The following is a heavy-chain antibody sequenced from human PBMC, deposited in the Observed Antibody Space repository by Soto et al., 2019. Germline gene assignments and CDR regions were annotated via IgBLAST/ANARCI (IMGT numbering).Heavy chain of an antibody. CDR3: ARTTAVPNTLRSRYFFDY. V-gene: IGHV4-61*01. Sequence: DTLSLTCSVSGGSVSDKTYYWSRIRQPPGKRLEWIGYVYYSGTTNYNPSLKSRVTISVDLSKNRFSLRLSSVTTADTALYYCARTTAVPNTLRSRYFFDYWGQGTLVTVSS. CDR2: VYYSGTT. J-gene: IGHJ4*02. CDR1: GGSVSDKTYY. D-gene: IGHD4-17*01.